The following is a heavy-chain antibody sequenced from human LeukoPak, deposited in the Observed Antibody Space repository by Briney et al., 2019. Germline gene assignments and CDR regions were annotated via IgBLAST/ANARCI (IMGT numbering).Heavy chain of an antibody. D-gene: IGHD3-10*01. J-gene: IGHJ4*02. CDR1: GYTFTSYY. V-gene: IGHV1-46*03. Sequence: GASVKVSCKASGYTFTSYYMHWVRQAPGQGLEWMGIINPSGGSTSYAQKFQGRVTMTRDTSKSTVYMELSSLRSEDTAVYYCARAGDYYGSGSYSNYFDYWGQGTLVTVSS. CDR2: INPSGGST. CDR3: ARAGDYYGSGSYSNYFDY.